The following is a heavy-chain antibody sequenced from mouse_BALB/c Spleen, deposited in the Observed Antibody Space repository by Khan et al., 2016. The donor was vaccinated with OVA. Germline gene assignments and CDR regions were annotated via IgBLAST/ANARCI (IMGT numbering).Heavy chain of an antibody. CDR1: CYTFINYW. J-gene: IGHJ2*01. V-gene: IGHV1-7*01. Sequence: QVQLKESGAELAKPGASVKMSCKASCYTFINYWILWVKQRPGQGLEWIGYINPSTAYTEYNQNFKDKATLTADKSSSTAYMQLSSLTSEDSAVYYCARRGLRWDFDYWGQGTTLTVSS. CDR2: INPSTAYT. D-gene: IGHD1-1*01. CDR3: ARRGLRWDFDY.